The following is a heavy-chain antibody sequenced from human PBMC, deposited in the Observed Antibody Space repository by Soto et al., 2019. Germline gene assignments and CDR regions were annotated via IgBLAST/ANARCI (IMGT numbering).Heavy chain of an antibody. CDR3: ARENYYALDY. V-gene: IGHV4-59*01. Sequence: SETLSLTCTVSSGSISSYNWNWVRQPPGKGLEWIGFINYSGSTHYNPSLKSRVTISLDTSKDQFSLKLNSVTAADTAVYYCARENYYALDYWGPGTLVTVSS. J-gene: IGHJ4*02. CDR2: INYSGST. D-gene: IGHD3-10*01. CDR1: SGSISSYN.